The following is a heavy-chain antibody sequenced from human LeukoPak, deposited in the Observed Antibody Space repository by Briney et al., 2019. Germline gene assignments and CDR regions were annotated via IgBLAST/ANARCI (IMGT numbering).Heavy chain of an antibody. CDR2: IRYDGSNK. V-gene: IGHV3-30*02. J-gene: IGHJ4*02. D-gene: IGHD2-2*01. CDR3: AKEWRVVVPAAHLDY. Sequence: PGGSLRLSCAASGFTFSSYGMHWVRQAPGKGLEWVAFIRYDGSNKYYADSVKGRFTISRDNSKNTLYLQMNSLRAEDTAVYYCAKEWRVVVPAAHLDYWGQGTLVTVSS. CDR1: GFTFSSYG.